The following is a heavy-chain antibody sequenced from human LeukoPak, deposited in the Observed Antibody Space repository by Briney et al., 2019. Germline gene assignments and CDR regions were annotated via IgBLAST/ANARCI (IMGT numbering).Heavy chain of an antibody. CDR2: INHSGST. D-gene: IGHD5-12*01. J-gene: IGHJ4*02. CDR3: ASDSGYLSLDY. V-gene: IGHV4-34*01. Sequence: PSETLSLTCAVYGGSFRGYYWSWIRQPPGKGLEWIGEINHSGSTNYNPSLKSRVTISVDTSKNQFSLKLSSVTAADTAVYYCASDSGYLSLDYWGQGTLVTVSS. CDR1: GGSFRGYY.